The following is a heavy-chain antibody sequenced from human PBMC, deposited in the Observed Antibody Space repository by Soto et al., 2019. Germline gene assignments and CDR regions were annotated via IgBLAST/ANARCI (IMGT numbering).Heavy chain of an antibody. CDR2: IYHSGST. Sequence: SETLSLTCAVSGGSISSCGYSWSWIRQPPGKGLEWIGYIYHSGSTYYNPSLKSRVTISVDRSKNQFSLKLSSVTAADTAVYYCARELDYYDSSGYPPSPWFDPWGQGTLVTVSS. V-gene: IGHV4-30-2*01. CDR3: ARELDYYDSSGYPPSPWFDP. D-gene: IGHD3-22*01. J-gene: IGHJ5*02. CDR1: GGSISSCGYS.